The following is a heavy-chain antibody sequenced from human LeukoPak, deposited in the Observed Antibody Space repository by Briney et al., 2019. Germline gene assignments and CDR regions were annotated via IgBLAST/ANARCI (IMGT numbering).Heavy chain of an antibody. CDR2: IIPIFGIA. CDR1: GGTFSSYA. Sequence: EASVKVSCKASGGTFSSYAISWVRQAPGQGLEWMGRIIPIFGIANYAQKFQGRVTITADKSTSTAYMELSSLRSEDTAVYYCARLYYYDSSGYYYGMDVWAKGPRSPSP. CDR3: ARLYYYDSSGYYYGMDV. J-gene: IGHJ6*02. V-gene: IGHV1-69*04. D-gene: IGHD3-22*01.